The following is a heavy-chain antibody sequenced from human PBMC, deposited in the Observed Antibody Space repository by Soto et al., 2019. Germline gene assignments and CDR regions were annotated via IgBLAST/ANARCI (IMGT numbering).Heavy chain of an antibody. CDR3: ATVVDASRGGLDY. CDR2: ISGSSSSI. Sequence: EVQMVESGGGLAQPGGSLRLSCAASGFIFSRYNMNWVRQAPGKGLEWVSYISGSSSSIYYAASVEGRFTISRDNAKNLLFLQMDSLRAEDTAVYYCATVVDASRGGLDYWGKGTHVTVSS. J-gene: IGHJ4*02. CDR1: GFIFSRYN. D-gene: IGHD2-21*01. V-gene: IGHV3-48*01.